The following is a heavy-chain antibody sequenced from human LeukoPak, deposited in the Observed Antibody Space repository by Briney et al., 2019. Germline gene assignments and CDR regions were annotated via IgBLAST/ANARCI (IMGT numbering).Heavy chain of an antibody. CDR3: ASFRDGYTIGWDY. D-gene: IGHD5-24*01. CDR1: GFTFSSYW. Sequence: PGGSLRLSCAASGFTFSSYWMHWVRQAPGKGLVWVSRINSDGSSTSYADSVKGRFTISRDNAKNTLYLQMNSLRAEDTAVYYCASFRDGYTIGWDYWGQGTLVTVSS. CDR2: INSDGSST. V-gene: IGHV3-74*01. J-gene: IGHJ4*02.